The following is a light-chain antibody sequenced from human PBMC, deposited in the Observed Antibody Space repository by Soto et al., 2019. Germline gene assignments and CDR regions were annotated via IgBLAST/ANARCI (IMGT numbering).Light chain of an antibody. V-gene: IGKV3-20*01. J-gene: IGKJ2*01. CDR2: GAS. Sequence: EIVLTQSPGTLSLSPGERATLSCRPSKRVSSSYLASYQQKPGQAPRRLIYGASSSTTGSPDRLSGSGSGRDVTLSTSRLEPEEYAVYYCQQYGSSPPYTFGQGTKREIK. CDR3: QQYGSSPPYT. CDR1: KRVSSSY.